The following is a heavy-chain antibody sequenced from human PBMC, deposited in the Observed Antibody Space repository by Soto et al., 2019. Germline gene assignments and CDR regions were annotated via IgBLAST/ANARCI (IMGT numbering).Heavy chain of an antibody. CDR1: GGSISSINW. V-gene: IGHV4-4*02. D-gene: IGHD4-17*01. CDR2: IHHRGST. Sequence: SETLSLTCTVSGGSISSINWWSWVRQPPGKGPEWIGEIHHRGSTNYNPSLKSRVTISLDKSMNQFSLKLSSVTAADTAVYYCARNPAGTTVLFDYWGQGTLVTVSS. CDR3: ARNPAGTTVLFDY. J-gene: IGHJ4*02.